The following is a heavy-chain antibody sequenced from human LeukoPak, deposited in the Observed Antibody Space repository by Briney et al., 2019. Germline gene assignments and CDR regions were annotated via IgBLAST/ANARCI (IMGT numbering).Heavy chain of an antibody. V-gene: IGHV4-30-4*01. J-gene: IGHJ3*02. Sequence: MPSQTLSLTCTVSGGSISSGDYYWSWIRQPPGKGLAWIGYIYYSGSTYYNPSLKSRVTISVDTSKNQFSLKLSSVTAADTAVYYCARDAIYFGAFDIWGQGTMVTVSS. CDR1: GGSISSGDYY. CDR2: IYYSGST. D-gene: IGHD2/OR15-2a*01. CDR3: ARDAIYFGAFDI.